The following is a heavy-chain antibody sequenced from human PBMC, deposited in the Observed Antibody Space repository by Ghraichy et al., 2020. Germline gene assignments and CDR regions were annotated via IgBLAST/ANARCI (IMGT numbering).Heavy chain of an antibody. CDR3: ARGLSGASGSYSFEN. V-gene: IGHV3-21*01. J-gene: IGHJ4*02. D-gene: IGHD3-10*01. Sequence: GGSRRLSCAASGFTFSSYSMCWVRQAPGKGLEWVSYISSGSNYIYYADSVKGRFTISRDNAKKSLYLQMNSLRAEDTAVYYCARGLSGASGSYSFENWGQGTQVTVSS. CDR2: ISSGSNYI. CDR1: GFTFSSYS.